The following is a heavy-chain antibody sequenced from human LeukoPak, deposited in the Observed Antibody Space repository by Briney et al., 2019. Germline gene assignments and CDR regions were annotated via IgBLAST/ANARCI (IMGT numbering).Heavy chain of an antibody. V-gene: IGHV1-2*02. D-gene: IGHD6-19*01. CDR3: AQSSGWDSLKY. Sequence: ASVKVSCKASGYTFTSYYMHWVRQAPGQGLEWMGWINPNSGGTNHAQKFQGRVSMTRDTSISTAYMELSRLRSDDTAVYYCAQSSGWDSLKYWGQGTLVTVSS. J-gene: IGHJ4*02. CDR2: INPNSGGT. CDR1: GYTFTSYY.